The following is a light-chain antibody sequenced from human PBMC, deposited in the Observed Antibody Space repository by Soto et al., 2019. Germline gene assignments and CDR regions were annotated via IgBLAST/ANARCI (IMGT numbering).Light chain of an antibody. CDR1: QSVSSN. CDR3: YQHSNRHSET. Sequence: EIVMTQSPSTLSVSPGERATLSCRASQSVSSNLAWYQQKPGQAPKLLIYGASTRATGIPARFSGSGSGTELIPLTISILYEDFVASYCYQHSNRHSETFGQGTKVDI. CDR2: GAS. V-gene: IGKV3-15*01. J-gene: IGKJ1*01.